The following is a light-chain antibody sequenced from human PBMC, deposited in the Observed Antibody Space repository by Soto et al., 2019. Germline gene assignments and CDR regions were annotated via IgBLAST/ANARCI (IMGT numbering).Light chain of an antibody. Sequence: DIQMTQSPSTLSASVGDRVTITCRASQSISSWLAWYQQKPGTAPNLLIYKASTLQGGVPSRFSGTGSGTELTLTIRSMQQEDSEIYYCQQYSDKWTFGQGTKV. CDR1: QSISSW. CDR3: QQYSDKWT. V-gene: IGKV1-5*03. CDR2: KAS. J-gene: IGKJ1*01.